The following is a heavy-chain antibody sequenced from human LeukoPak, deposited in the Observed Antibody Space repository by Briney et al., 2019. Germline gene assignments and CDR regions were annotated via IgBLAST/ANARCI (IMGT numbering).Heavy chain of an antibody. Sequence: GASVKVSCKACGYTFTGYYMHWVRQAPGQGLEWMGWINPNSGGTNYAQKFQGRVTMTRDTSISTAYMELSRLRSDDTAVYYCARDYAVVTAFDCWGQGTLVTVSS. CDR1: GYTFTGYY. D-gene: IGHD4-23*01. CDR2: INPNSGGT. J-gene: IGHJ4*02. V-gene: IGHV1-2*02. CDR3: ARDYAVVTAFDC.